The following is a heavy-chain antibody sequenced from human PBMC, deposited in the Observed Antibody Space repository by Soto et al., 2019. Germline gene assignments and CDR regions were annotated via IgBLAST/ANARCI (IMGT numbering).Heavy chain of an antibody. CDR3: AKAHRSNAVTHYKGVAYYYYYAMDV. J-gene: IGHJ6*02. Sequence: QVQLVESGGGVVQPGRSLRLSCAASGFTFSSYGMHWVRQAPGKGLEWVAVISYDGSNKYYADSVKGRFTISRDNTKNTLYLQINSLRAEDTAVYYCAKAHRSNAVTHYKGVAYYYYYAMDVWGQGTTVTVSS. CDR1: GFTFSSYG. D-gene: IGHD4-4*01. V-gene: IGHV3-30*18. CDR2: ISYDGSNK.